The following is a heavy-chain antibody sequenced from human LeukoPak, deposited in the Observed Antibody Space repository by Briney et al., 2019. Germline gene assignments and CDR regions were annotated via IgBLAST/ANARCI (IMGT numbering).Heavy chain of an antibody. V-gene: IGHV3-30*04. J-gene: IGHJ4*02. D-gene: IGHD3-9*01. CDR2: ISYDGSNK. CDR3: ARGPDYDILADYFDY. CDR1: GFTFSNYA. Sequence: GGSLRLSCAASGFTFSNYALHWVRRAPGKGLEWVAVISYDGSNKFYADSVRGRFTISRDNSKNTLFLQMNSLRPEDTAVYYCARGPDYDILADYFDYWGQGTLVTVSS.